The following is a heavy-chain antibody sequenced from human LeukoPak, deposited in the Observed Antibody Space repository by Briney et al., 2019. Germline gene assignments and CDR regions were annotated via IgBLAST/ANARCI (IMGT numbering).Heavy chain of an antibody. CDR2: IYYSGST. D-gene: IGHD2-2*01. CDR1: GGSISSSSYY. V-gene: IGHV4-39*01. CDR3: ARRCSSTSCLDY. J-gene: IGHJ4*02. Sequence: SETLSLTCTVSGGSISSSSYYWGWIRQPPGKGLEWIGSIYYSGSTYYNPSLKSRVIISVDTSKNQFSLKLSSVTAADTAVYYCARRCSSTSCLDYWGQGTLVTVSS.